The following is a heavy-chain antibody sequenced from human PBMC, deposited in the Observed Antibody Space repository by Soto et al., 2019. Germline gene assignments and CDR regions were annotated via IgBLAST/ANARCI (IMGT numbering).Heavy chain of an antibody. Sequence: EVQLLESGGGLIQPGGSLRLSCAASGFTFSNYGMTWVRLAPGKGLEWVSTISGSGGRTFYADPVKGRFTISRDNSKNTLYLQMKSLRAEDTAVYYCAKEMIASTLADFFDYWGQGTRVTVSS. J-gene: IGHJ4*02. V-gene: IGHV3-23*01. CDR3: AKEMIASTLADFFDY. CDR2: ISGSGGRT. CDR1: GFTFSNYG. D-gene: IGHD2-21*01.